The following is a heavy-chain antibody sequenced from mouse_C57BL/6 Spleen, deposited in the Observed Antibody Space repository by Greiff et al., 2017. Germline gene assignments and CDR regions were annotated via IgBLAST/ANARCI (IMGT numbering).Heavy chain of an antibody. J-gene: IGHJ1*03. CDR3: THDGYYEDFDV. Sequence: EVKVEESGGGLVQPGGSMKLSCVASGFTFSNYWMNWVRQSPEKGLEWVAQIRLKSDNYATHYAESVKGRFTISRDDSKSSVYLQMNNLRAEDTGIYYCTHDGYYEDFDVWGTGTTVTVSS. D-gene: IGHD2-3*01. V-gene: IGHV6-3*01. CDR1: GFTFSNYW. CDR2: IRLKSDNYAT.